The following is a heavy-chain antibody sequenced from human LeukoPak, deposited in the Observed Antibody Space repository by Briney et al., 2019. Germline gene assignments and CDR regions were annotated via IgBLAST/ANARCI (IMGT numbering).Heavy chain of an antibody. CDR1: GFAFSTFA. CDR3: AKDPSITMVRNYYLDV. Sequence: GGSLRLSCAPSGFAFSTFAMTRVAEAPGKGLKGFSGLGGSGGSTYYADSVKGRFTISRDNSKNTLYLQMNSLRAEDTAVYYCAKDPSITMVRNYYLDVWGKGTTVTVSS. V-gene: IGHV3-23*01. J-gene: IGHJ6*03. D-gene: IGHD3-10*01. CDR2: LGGSGGST.